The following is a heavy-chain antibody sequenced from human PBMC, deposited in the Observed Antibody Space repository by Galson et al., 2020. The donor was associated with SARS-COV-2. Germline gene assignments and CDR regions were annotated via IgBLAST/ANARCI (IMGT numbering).Heavy chain of an antibody. Sequence: SETLSLTCAVYGESFSGHYWSWVRQPPGKGLEWIGEIDQSGSVNYSPSLTSRVTISVDTSKNQFSLKLRSMTAADRGVYYCARGHYQISMLVVVFTGGAFYFDFWGQGTLVTVSS. CDR2: IDQSGSV. J-gene: IGHJ4*02. V-gene: IGHV4-34*01. D-gene: IGHD3-22*01. CDR3: ARGHYQISMLVVVFTGGAFYFDF. CDR1: GESFSGHY.